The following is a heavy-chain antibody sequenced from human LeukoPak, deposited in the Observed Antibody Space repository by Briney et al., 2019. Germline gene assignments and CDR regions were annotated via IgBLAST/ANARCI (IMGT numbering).Heavy chain of an antibody. D-gene: IGHD6-19*01. Sequence: GESLKISCKGSGYSFTNYWIGWVRQMPGKGLEWMGMLYPGDSASRFSPSFQGRVTMSDDRSINTAYLQWSSLRASDTAMYYCATSREVAGSHAFDIWGQGTVVTVSS. CDR2: LYPGDSAS. J-gene: IGHJ3*02. CDR1: GYSFTNYW. CDR3: ATSREVAGSHAFDI. V-gene: IGHV5-51*01.